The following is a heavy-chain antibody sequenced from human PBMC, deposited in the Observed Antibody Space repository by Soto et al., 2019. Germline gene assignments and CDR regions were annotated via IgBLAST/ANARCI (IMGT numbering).Heavy chain of an antibody. J-gene: IGHJ4*02. CDR3: ARHLWHLDY. V-gene: IGHV1-18*01. CDR2: ISAYSGNR. Sequence: GASVKVSCKASGYTFTSYGISWVRQAPGQGLEWMGWISAYSGNRNYAQKLQGRVTMTTDTSTSTAYVDLRSLRFDDTAVYYCARHLWHLDYWGQGTRVTVSS. CDR1: GYTFTSYG.